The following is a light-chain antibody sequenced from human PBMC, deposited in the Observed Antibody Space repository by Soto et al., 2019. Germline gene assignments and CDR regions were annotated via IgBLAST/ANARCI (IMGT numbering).Light chain of an antibody. CDR2: QVT. CDR3: SSYAGSNNFVL. CDR1: SSDVGGYNY. V-gene: IGLV2-8*01. Sequence: QSALTQPPSASGSPGQSVTNSCTATSSDVGGYNYVSWYQQHPGKAPKLMIYQVTKRPSGVPDRFSGSKSGNTASLTVSGLQAEDEADYYCSSYAGSNNFVLFGGGTKLTVL. J-gene: IGLJ2*01.